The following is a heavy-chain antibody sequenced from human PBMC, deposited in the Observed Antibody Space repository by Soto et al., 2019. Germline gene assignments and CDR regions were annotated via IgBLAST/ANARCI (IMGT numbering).Heavy chain of an antibody. CDR2: ISWNSGSI. CDR1: GFTFSSYA. V-gene: IGHV3-9*01. D-gene: IGHD5-18*01. J-gene: IGHJ6*02. Sequence: EVQLLESGGGLVQPGGSLRLSCAASGFTFSSYAMSWVRQAPGKGLEWVSGISWNSGSIGYADSVKGRFTISRDNAKNSLYLQMNSLRAEDTALYYCARRGYSYGYAPYYYDGMDVWGQGTTVTVSS. CDR3: ARRGYSYGYAPYYYDGMDV.